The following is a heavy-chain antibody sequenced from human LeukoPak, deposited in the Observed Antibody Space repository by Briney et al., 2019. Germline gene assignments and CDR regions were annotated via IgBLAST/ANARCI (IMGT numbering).Heavy chain of an antibody. D-gene: IGHD5/OR15-5a*01. CDR3: ARGYYVSDWIDY. CDR2: ISSSSSYI. V-gene: IGHV3-21*01. CDR1: GFTFSSYS. Sequence: TGGSLRLSCAASGFTFSSYSMNWVRQAPGKGLEWVSSISSSSSYIYYADSVKGRFTISRDNAKNSLYLQMNSLRAEDTAVYYCARGYYVSDWIDYWGQGTPVTVSS. J-gene: IGHJ4*02.